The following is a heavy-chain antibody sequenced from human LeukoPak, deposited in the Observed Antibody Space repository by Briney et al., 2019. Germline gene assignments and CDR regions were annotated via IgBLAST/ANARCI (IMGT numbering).Heavy chain of an antibody. V-gene: IGHV3-21*01. CDR1: GFTFSSYG. CDR3: ARGPVAGTGIHDY. J-gene: IGHJ4*02. D-gene: IGHD6-19*01. CDR2: ISSSSSYI. Sequence: GGSLRLSCAASGFTFSSYGMTWVRQAPGKGLEWVSSISSSSSYIYYADSVKGRFTISRDNAKNSLYLQMNSLRAEDTAVYYCARGPVAGTGIHDYWGQGTLVTVSS.